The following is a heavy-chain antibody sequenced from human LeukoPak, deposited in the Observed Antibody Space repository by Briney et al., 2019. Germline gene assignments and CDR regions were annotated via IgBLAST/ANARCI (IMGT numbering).Heavy chain of an antibody. J-gene: IGHJ6*04. CDR3: AREYCSGGSCYSYYYYGMDV. D-gene: IGHD2-15*01. CDR2: ISSSSSYI. Sequence: GGSLRLSCAASGFTFSSYSMNWVREAPGKGMEWVSSISSSSSYIYYADSVKGRFTISRDNAKNSLCLQMNSLRAEDTAVYYCAREYCSGGSCYSYYYYGMDVWGKGTTVTVSS. CDR1: GFTFSSYS. V-gene: IGHV3-21*01.